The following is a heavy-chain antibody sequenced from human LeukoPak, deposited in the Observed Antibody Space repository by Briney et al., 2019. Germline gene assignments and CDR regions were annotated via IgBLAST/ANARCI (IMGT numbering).Heavy chain of an antibody. CDR3: AKVPYGDYVFAFDY. V-gene: IGHV3-30*18. J-gene: IGHJ4*02. CDR2: ILYDGSNK. Sequence: GGSLRLSCAASGFTFSSYGMHWVRQAPGKGLEWVAVILYDGSNKYYADSVKGRFTISRDSSKNTLCLQMNSLRAEDTAVYYCAKVPYGDYVFAFDYWGQGILVTVSS. CDR1: GFTFSSYG. D-gene: IGHD4-17*01.